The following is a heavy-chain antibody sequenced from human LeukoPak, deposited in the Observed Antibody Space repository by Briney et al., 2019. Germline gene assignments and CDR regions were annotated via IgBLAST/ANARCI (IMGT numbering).Heavy chain of an antibody. J-gene: IGHJ4*02. CDR3: ARDSAAYYDSSGYLLDY. Sequence: SETLSLTCTVSGGSISSYYWSWLRQPAGKGLEWIGRIYTSGSTNYNPSLKSRVTMSVDTSKNQFSLKLSSVTAADTAVYYCARDSAAYYDSSGYLLDYWGQGTLVTVSS. V-gene: IGHV4-4*07. CDR1: GGSISSYY. CDR2: IYTSGST. D-gene: IGHD3-22*01.